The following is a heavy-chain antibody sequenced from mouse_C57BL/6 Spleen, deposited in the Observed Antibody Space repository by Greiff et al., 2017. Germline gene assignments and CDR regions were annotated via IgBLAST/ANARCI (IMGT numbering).Heavy chain of an antibody. Sequence: QVQLKQPGAELVRPGSSVKLSCKASGYTFTSYWMHWVKQRPIQGLEWIGNIDPSDSETHYNQKFKDKATLTVDKSSSTAYMQLSSLTSEDSAVYYCARSGYDYDVYAMDYWGQGTSVTVSS. CDR3: ARSGYDYDVYAMDY. V-gene: IGHV1-52*01. CDR1: GYTFTSYW. D-gene: IGHD2-4*01. CDR2: IDPSDSET. J-gene: IGHJ4*01.